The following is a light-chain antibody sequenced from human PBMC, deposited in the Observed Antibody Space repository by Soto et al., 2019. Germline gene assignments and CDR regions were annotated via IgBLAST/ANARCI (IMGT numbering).Light chain of an antibody. V-gene: IGKV1-33*01. CDR1: QDISNR. CDR3: QQYVNLVT. Sequence: DIQMTQSPSSLSASVGDRVTITCQASQDISNRLNWYQQKPGKAPKLLINDASNLEAGVPSRFSRSGSGTDFTFTISSLQPEDIATYYCQQYVNLVTFGGGTKLEIK. J-gene: IGKJ4*01. CDR2: DAS.